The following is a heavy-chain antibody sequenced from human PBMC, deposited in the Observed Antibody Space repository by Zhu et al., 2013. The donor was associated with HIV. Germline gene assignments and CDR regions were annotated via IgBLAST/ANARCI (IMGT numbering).Heavy chain of an antibody. CDR3: ARDGHRNDYGDTYFDY. CDR1: GYTFTNYD. D-gene: IGHD4-17*01. V-gene: IGHV1-8*01. CDR2: MNPNSGNT. J-gene: IGHJ4*02. Sequence: QVQLVQSGAEVKKPGASVKVSCKASGYTFTNYDINWVRQATGQGLEWMGWMNPNSGNTGYAQKFQGRVTMTRNTSISTAYMELSSLRSEDTAVYYCARDGHRNDYGDTYFDYWGQGTLVTVSS.